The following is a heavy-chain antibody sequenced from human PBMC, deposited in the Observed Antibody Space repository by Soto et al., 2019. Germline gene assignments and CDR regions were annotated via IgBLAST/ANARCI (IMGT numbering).Heavy chain of an antibody. V-gene: IGHV1-24*01. J-gene: IGHJ5*02. D-gene: IGHD3-22*01. CDR2: FDPEDGET. Sequence: ASVKVSCKVSGYTLTELSMHWVRQAPGKGLEWMGGFDPEDGETIYAQKFQGRVTMTEDTSTDTAYMELSSLRSEDTAVYYCATAAQITMIVVGKDWFDPWGQGTLVTVSS. CDR3: ATAAQITMIVVGKDWFDP. CDR1: GYTLTELS.